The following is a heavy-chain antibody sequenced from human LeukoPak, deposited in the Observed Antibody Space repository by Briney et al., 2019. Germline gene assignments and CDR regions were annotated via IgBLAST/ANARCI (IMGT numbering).Heavy chain of an antibody. CDR1: GFTFSSYA. V-gene: IGHV3-30-3*01. Sequence: GGSLRLSCAASGFTFSSYAMHWVRQAPGKGLEWVAVISYDGSNKYYADSVKGRFTISRDNSKNTLYLQMNSLRAEDTAVYYCARGPPVMDIAFDIWGQGTMVTVSS. D-gene: IGHD2-2*03. CDR2: ISYDGSNK. CDR3: ARGPPVMDIAFDI. J-gene: IGHJ3*02.